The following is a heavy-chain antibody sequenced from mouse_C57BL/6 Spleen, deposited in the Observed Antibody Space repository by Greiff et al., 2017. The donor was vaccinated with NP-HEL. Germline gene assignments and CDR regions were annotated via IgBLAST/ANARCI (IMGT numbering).Heavy chain of an antibody. D-gene: IGHD2-5*01. CDR2: IDPNSGGT. CDR1: GYTFTSYW. Sequence: QVQLQQPGAELVKPGASVKLSCKASGYTFTSYWMHWVKQRPGRGLEWIGRIDPNSGGTKYNEKFKSKATLTVDKPSSTAYMQLSSLTSEDSAVYYGARSPSAYYSNGIFDYWGQGTTLTVSS. V-gene: IGHV1-72*01. J-gene: IGHJ2*01. CDR3: ARSPSAYYSNGIFDY.